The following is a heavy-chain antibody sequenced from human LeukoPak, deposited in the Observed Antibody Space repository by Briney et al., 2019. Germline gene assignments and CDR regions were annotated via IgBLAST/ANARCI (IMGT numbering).Heavy chain of an antibody. J-gene: IGHJ4*02. Sequence: ASVKVSCKVSGYTLTELSMHWVRQAPGKGLEWMGGFDPEDGETIYAQKFQGRVTTTEDTSTDTAYMELSSLRSEDTAVYYCATLGIYARVAFDYWGQGTLVTVSS. CDR3: ATLGIYARVAFDY. CDR1: GYTLTELS. V-gene: IGHV1-24*01. CDR2: FDPEDGET. D-gene: IGHD1-14*01.